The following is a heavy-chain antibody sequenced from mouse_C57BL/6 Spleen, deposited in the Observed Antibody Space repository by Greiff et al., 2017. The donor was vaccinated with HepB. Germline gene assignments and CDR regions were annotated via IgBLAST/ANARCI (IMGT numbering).Heavy chain of an antibody. V-gene: IGHV1-72*01. CDR2: IDPNSGGT. Sequence: VQLQQSGAELVKPGASVKLSCKASGYTFTSYWMHWVKQRPGRGLEWIGRIDPNSGGTKYNEKFKSKATLTVDKPSSTAYMQLSSLTSEDSSVYYWSRVYGSSSSWFAYWGQGTLVTVSA. D-gene: IGHD1-1*01. CDR3: SRVYGSSSSWFAY. J-gene: IGHJ3*01. CDR1: GYTFTSYW.